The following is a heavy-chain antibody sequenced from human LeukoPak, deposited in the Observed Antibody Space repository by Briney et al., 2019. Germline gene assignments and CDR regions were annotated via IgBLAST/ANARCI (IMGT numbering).Heavy chain of an antibody. D-gene: IGHD3-22*01. CDR2: IYHSGST. J-gene: IGHJ4*02. Sequence: SETLSLTCAVSGGSISSGGYSWSWIRQPPGKGLEWIGYIYHSGSTYYNPSLKSRVTISVDRSNNQFSLKLSSVTAADTAVYYCAREGSYDSSGYLSFDYWGQGTLVTVSS. CDR1: GGSISSGGYS. V-gene: IGHV4-30-2*01. CDR3: AREGSYDSSGYLSFDY.